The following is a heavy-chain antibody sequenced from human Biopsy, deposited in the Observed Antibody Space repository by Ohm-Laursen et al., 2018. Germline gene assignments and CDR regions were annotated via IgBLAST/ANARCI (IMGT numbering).Heavy chain of an antibody. CDR2: INPNSGNA. CDR3: ARVPAYPSIDGYYGLDL. V-gene: IGHV1-2*02. D-gene: IGHD3-9*01. J-gene: IGHJ6*02. CDR1: GYTFAGYY. Sequence: SVKVSCKASGYTFAGYYLHWVRQAPGHGLKWTGWINPNSGNANYAQSFQGRLTVTRDTSISTAYMELTSLTFDDTAIYYCARVPAYPSIDGYYGLDLWGQGTTVIVSS.